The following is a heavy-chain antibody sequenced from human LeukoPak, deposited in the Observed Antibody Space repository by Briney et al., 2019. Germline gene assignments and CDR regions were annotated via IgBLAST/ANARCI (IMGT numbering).Heavy chain of an antibody. CDR3: AVNCGSTSCHFDY. Sequence: SVKVSCKASGYTFTGYYMHWVRQAPGQGLEWMGGIIPIFGTANYAQKFQGRVTITADESTSTAYMELSSLRSEDTAVYYCAVNCGSTSCHFDYWGQGTLVTVSS. D-gene: IGHD2-2*01. CDR2: IIPIFGTA. J-gene: IGHJ4*02. CDR1: GYTFTGYY. V-gene: IGHV1-69*13.